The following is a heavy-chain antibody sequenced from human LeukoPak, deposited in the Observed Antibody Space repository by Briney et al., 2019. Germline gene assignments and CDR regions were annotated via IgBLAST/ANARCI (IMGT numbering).Heavy chain of an antibody. J-gene: IGHJ4*02. CDR1: GYTLTRYD. Sequence: GASVKVSCKASGYTLTRYDINWVRQATGQGLEWMGWMNPNSGNTGYAQKFQGRVTMTRNTSISTAYMELSSLRSEDTAVYYCAGDRITGTPFDYWSQGTLVTVSS. CDR2: MNPNSGNT. CDR3: AGDRITGTPFDY. D-gene: IGHD1/OR15-1a*01. V-gene: IGHV1-8*01.